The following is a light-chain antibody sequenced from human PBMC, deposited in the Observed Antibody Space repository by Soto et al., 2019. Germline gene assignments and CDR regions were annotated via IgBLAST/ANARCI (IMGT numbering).Light chain of an antibody. CDR3: QQRSNWPQLT. J-gene: IGKJ4*01. Sequence: EIVLTQSPATLSLSPGERATLSCRASQNVSIYLAWYHQKPGQAPRLLIYDASNRATGIPARFSGSGSGTDFTLTISSLEPEDFAVYYCQQRSNWPQLTFGGGTKVEIK. V-gene: IGKV3-11*01. CDR1: QNVSIY. CDR2: DAS.